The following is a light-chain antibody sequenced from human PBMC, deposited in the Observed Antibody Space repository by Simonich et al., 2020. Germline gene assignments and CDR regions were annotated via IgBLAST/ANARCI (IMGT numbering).Light chain of an antibody. V-gene: IGLV6-57*01. CDR1: SGSIASNY. Sequence: NFMLTQPHSVSESPGKTVTISCTRSSGSIASNYVQWYQKRPGSSPTTVFYEDNQRPSGVPVRFSGSIDSSSNSASLPISGLQTEDEADYYCQSYDSSNWVFGGGTKLTVL. CDR2: EDN. J-gene: IGLJ3*02. CDR3: QSYDSSNWV.